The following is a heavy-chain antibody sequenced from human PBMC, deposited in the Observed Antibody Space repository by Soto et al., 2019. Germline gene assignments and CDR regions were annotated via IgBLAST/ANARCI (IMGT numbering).Heavy chain of an antibody. V-gene: IGHV3-21*01. CDR3: ARDQVPGLDAFDI. J-gene: IGHJ3*02. Sequence: EVQLVESGGGLVKPGGSLILSCAASGFTFSSYSMNWVRQAPGKGLEWVSSISRSAGNTYYADSVKGRFTISRDNAKNSMYRQMNSLRAEDTAVYYCARDQVPGLDAFDIWGQGTMVTVSS. CDR2: ISRSAGNT. CDR1: GFTFSSYS.